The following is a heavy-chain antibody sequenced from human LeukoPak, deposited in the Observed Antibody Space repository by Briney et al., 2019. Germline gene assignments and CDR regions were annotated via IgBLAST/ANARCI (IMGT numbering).Heavy chain of an antibody. CDR3: AGVRSSGWYYYYGMDV. V-gene: IGHV3-21*01. J-gene: IGHJ6*04. CDR2: ISSSSSYI. Sequence: PGGSLRLSCAASGFTFSSYSMNWVRQAPGKGLEWVSSISSSSSYIYYADSVKGRFTISRDNAKNSLYLQMNSLRAEDTAVYYCAGVRSSGWYYYYGMDVWGKGTTVTVSS. CDR1: GFTFSSYS. D-gene: IGHD6-19*01.